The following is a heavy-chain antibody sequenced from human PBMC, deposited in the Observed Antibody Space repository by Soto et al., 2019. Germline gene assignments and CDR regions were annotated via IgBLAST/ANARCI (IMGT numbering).Heavy chain of an antibody. CDR2: ISGSGGST. D-gene: IGHD7-27*01. V-gene: IGHV3-23*01. J-gene: IGHJ6*03. Sequence: PGGSLRLSCAASGFTFSSYAMSWVRQAPGKGLEWVSAISGSGGSTYYADSVKGRFTISRDNSKNTLYLQMNSLRAEDTAVYYCGRAGDGRFYYYYYMDVWGKGTTVTVSS. CDR1: GFTFSSYA. CDR3: GRAGDGRFYYYYYMDV.